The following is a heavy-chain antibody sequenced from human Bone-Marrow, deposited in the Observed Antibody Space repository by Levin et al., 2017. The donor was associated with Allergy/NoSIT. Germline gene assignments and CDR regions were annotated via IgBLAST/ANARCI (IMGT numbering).Heavy chain of an antibody. Sequence: SQTLSLTCTVSGGSISSDNYFWSWIRQPPGKGLEWIGYIHYSGTAHYNPSLTSRVTISIDTSKNQFSLKVSSVTAADTAVYYCAREGRVADDTDAFDIWGQGTTVTVSS. CDR2: IHYSGTA. V-gene: IGHV4-30-4*01. CDR3: AREGRVADDTDAFDI. D-gene: IGHD6-13*01. J-gene: IGHJ3*02. CDR1: GGSISSDNYF.